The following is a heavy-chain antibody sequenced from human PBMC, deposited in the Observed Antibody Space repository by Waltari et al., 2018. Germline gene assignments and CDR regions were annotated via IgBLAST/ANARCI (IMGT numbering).Heavy chain of an antibody. V-gene: IGHV3-21*01. J-gene: IGHJ3*02. CDR2: VSDNSNYI. CDR1: GFTFSTYS. D-gene: IGHD2-15*01. CDR3: ARCGGGTCYQSGAFDI. Sequence: EVQLVESGGGLVKPGGPLRLSCAASGFTFSTYSMVWLRQAPGKGLEWFYSVSDNSNYIYYADSVKGRFTSARDNSRNSLYLQMNRLRAEDTALYCCARCGGGTCYQSGAFDIWGQGTTVTVSS.